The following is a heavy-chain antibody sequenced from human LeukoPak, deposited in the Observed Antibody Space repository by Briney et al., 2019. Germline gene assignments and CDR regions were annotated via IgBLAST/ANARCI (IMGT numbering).Heavy chain of an antibody. CDR3: ARAPLRGGPMDV. Sequence: GGSLRLSCAASGFTFSSYAMHWVRQAPGKGLEWVAVISYDGSNKYYADSVKGRFTISRDNSKNTLYLQMNSLRAEDTAVYYCARAPLRGGPMDVWGQGTTVTVPS. CDR1: GFTFSSYA. D-gene: IGHD3-10*01. CDR2: ISYDGSNK. V-gene: IGHV3-30-3*01. J-gene: IGHJ6*02.